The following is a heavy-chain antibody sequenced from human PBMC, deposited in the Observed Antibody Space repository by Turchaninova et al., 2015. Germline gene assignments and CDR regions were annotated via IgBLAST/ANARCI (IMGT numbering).Heavy chain of an antibody. V-gene: IGHV1-3*01. J-gene: IGHJ5*02. CDR2: INAGNGNT. CDR3: ARDIAVAGGWFDP. D-gene: IGHD6-19*01. Sequence: QVQLVQSGAGVKKPGGSDKVSCKASGYTFTSSAMHWVRQAPGQRLEWMGWINAGNGNTKYSQKFQGRVTITRDTSASTAYMELSSLRSEDTAVYYCARDIAVAGGWFDPWGQGTLVTVSS. CDR1: GYTFTSSA.